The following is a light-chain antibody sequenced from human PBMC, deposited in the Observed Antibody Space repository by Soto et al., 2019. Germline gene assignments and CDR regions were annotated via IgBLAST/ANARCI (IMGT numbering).Light chain of an antibody. Sequence: QSALTQPPSASGTPGQRVTISCSGGSSSIGSNNVYWYHQLPGTAPKLLIYRNNQRPSGVPDRFSGSKSGTSASLAISGLRSEDEADYYCAAWDDSVSGYVFGTGTKVTVL. CDR2: RNN. J-gene: IGLJ1*01. V-gene: IGLV1-47*01. CDR3: AAWDDSVSGYV. CDR1: SSSIGSNN.